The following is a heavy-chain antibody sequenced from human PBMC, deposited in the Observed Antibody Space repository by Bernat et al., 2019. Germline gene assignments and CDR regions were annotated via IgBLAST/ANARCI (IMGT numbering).Heavy chain of an antibody. CDR1: GGSISSSSYY. CDR3: ARIGGYCRGGSCYENFDY. D-gene: IGHD2-15*01. CDR2: IYYSGST. J-gene: IGHJ4*02. Sequence: QLQLQESGPGLVKPSETLSLTCTVSGGSISSSSYYWGWIRQPPGKGLEWIGSIYYSGSTYYNPSLKSRVTISVDTSKNQFSLKLSSVTAADTAVYYCARIGGYCRGGSCYENFDYWGQGTLVTVSS. V-gene: IGHV4-39*01.